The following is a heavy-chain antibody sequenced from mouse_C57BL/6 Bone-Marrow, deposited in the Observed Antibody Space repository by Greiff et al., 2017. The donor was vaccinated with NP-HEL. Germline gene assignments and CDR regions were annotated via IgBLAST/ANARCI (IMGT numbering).Heavy chain of an antibody. D-gene: IGHD1-1*01. J-gene: IGHJ4*01. CDR2: IDPENGDT. Sequence: VQLQQSGAELVRPGASVKLSCTVSGFNIKDDYMHWVKQRPEQGLEWIGWIDPENGDTEYASKFKGKATITADTSSNTAYLQLSSLTSEDTAVYYCTTVGISPYAMDYWGQGTSVTVSS. V-gene: IGHV14-4*01. CDR3: TTVGISPYAMDY. CDR1: GFNIKDDY.